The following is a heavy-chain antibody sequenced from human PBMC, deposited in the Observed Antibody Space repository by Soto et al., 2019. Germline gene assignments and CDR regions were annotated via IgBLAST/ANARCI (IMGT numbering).Heavy chain of an antibody. V-gene: IGHV5-10-1*01. CDR2: IDPSDAYS. Sequence: PGESLNISCKGPGYSFTSYWISWVREMPGKGLEWMGRIDPSDAYSNYSPSFQRHVTIPADKSISTAYLQWSSLQASDTAMYYCADVPVSMLVVVTDAFDIWGQGTMVTVSS. J-gene: IGHJ3*02. CDR1: GYSFTSYW. D-gene: IGHD3-22*01. CDR3: ADVPVSMLVVVTDAFDI.